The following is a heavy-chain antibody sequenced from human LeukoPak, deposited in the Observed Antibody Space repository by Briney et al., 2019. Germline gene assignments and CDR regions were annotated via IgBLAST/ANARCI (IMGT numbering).Heavy chain of an antibody. CDR1: GYTFTSYG. CDR2: ISAYNGNT. CDR3: AREIWSSTTRLFDY. V-gene: IGHV1-18*01. Sequence: GASVKVSCKASGYTFTSYGISWVRQAPGQGLEWMGWISAYNGNTNYAQKLQGRVTMTTDTSTSTAYMELRSLRSEDTAVYYCAREIWSSTTRLFDYWGQGTLVTVSS. J-gene: IGHJ4*02. D-gene: IGHD2-2*01.